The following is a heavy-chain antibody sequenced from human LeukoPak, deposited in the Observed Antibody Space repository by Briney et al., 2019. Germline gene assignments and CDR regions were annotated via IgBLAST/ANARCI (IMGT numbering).Heavy chain of an antibody. J-gene: IGHJ3*02. CDR3: ASTYYDSNAFDI. CDR2: IYYSGST. CDR1: GGSISSGGYY. Sequence: SQTLSLTCTVSGGSISSGGYYWSWIRQHPGKGLEWIGYIYYSGSTYYNPSLKSRVTISVDTSKNQFSLKLSSVTAADTAVYYCASTYYDSNAFDIWGQGTMVTVSS. D-gene: IGHD3-22*01. V-gene: IGHV4-31*03.